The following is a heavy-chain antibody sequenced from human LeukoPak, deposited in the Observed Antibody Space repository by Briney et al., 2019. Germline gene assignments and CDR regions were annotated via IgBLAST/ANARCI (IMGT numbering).Heavy chain of an antibody. J-gene: IGHJ4*02. CDR3: ARDLAVVLSDY. CDR2: ISSSSSTI. V-gene: IGHV3-48*04. CDR1: GFNFSSYS. D-gene: IGHD3-22*01. Sequence: GGSLRLSCAASGFNFSSYSMNWVRQTPGKGLEWVSSISSSSSTIYYADSVKGRFTISRDNAKNSLYLQMNSLRAEDTAVYYCARDLAVVLSDYWGQGTLVTVSS.